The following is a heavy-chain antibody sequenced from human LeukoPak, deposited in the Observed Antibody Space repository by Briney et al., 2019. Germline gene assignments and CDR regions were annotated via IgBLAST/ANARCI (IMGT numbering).Heavy chain of an antibody. Sequence: GGSLRLSCAASGFTFSSYAMHWVRQAPGKGLEWVAVISYDGSNKYYADSVKGRFTISRDNSKNTLYLQMNSLRAEDTAVYYCARSDSSGYSGTFDYWGQGTLVTVSS. CDR1: GFTFSSYA. D-gene: IGHD3-22*01. J-gene: IGHJ4*02. CDR3: ARSDSSGYSGTFDY. CDR2: ISYDGSNK. V-gene: IGHV3-30-3*01.